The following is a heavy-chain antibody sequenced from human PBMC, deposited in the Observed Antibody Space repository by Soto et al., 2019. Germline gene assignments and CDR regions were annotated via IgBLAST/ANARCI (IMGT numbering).Heavy chain of an antibody. D-gene: IGHD3-3*01. CDR2: IYPGDFDT. CDR1: GYSFTSNW. V-gene: IGHV5-51*01. Sequence: PGESLKISCKTSGYSFTSNWIGWVRQMPGKGLEWMGIIYPGDFDTRYSPSFQGQVSISADKSISTAYLQWSSLKASDTAMYYCAILARTILGTITLSPSGYFDNWGQGTLVTVSS. CDR3: AILARTILGTITLSPSGYFDN. J-gene: IGHJ4*02.